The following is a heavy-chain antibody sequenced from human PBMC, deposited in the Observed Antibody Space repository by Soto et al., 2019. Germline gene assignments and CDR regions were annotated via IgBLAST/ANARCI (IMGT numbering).Heavy chain of an antibody. V-gene: IGHV5-51*01. D-gene: IGHD6-13*01. Sequence: PGESLKISCKGSGYRFTTYWIAWVRQMPEKGLEWMGIIYPSDSDTRYNPSFNGRLTISLDTSKNQVSLQMVSVTPDDTAIYYCARYKMATAAGVFYGLDVWGQGTTVTVSS. CDR3: ARYKMATAAGVFYGLDV. CDR2: IYPSDSDT. CDR1: GYRFTTYW. J-gene: IGHJ6*02.